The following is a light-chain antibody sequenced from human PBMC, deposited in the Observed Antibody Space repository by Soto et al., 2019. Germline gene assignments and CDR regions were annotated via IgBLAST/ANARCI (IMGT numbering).Light chain of an antibody. J-gene: IGKJ4*01. V-gene: IGKV1-5*03. Sequence: DSQMTQSTSTLAASVGDRVTITCRASQSVSTWLAWYQQKPGKAPKLLIYKASILQSGVSSRFSGSGSGTEFTLTISGLQPADFATYYCQQYDRYPVTFGGGTKVEVK. CDR3: QQYDRYPVT. CDR2: KAS. CDR1: QSVSTW.